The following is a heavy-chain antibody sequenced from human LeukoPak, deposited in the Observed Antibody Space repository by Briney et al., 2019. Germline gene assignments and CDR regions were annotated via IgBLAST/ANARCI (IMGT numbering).Heavy chain of an antibody. V-gene: IGHV3-7*01. CDR1: GFTFSSYW. CDR2: IKQDGSEK. D-gene: IGHD3-3*01. J-gene: IGHJ4*02. CDR3: ARAGGRFLEWYPFDY. Sequence: PGGSLRLSCAASGFTFSSYWMSWVRQAPGKGLEWVANIKQDGSEKYYVDSVKGRFTISRDNAKNSLYPQMNSLRAEDTAVYYCARAGGRFLEWYPFDYWGQGTLVTVSS.